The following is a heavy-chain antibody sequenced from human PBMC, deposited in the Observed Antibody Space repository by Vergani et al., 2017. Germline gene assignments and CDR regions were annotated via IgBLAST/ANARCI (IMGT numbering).Heavy chain of an antibody. D-gene: IGHD3-22*01. CDR2: FDPEHGEV. CDR1: GYSLTELT. CDR3: AIVTDDYDSSGYYLDY. V-gene: IGHV1-24*01. Sequence: QVPLVQSGSEVRKPGASVKVSCQVSGYSLTELTIHWVRQAPGKGPEWMGGFDPEHGEVTLAHHIQGRVTMTEDRSTDTAYMELSSLRPEDTALYYYAIVTDDYDSSGYYLDYWGQGTLVTVSS. J-gene: IGHJ4*02.